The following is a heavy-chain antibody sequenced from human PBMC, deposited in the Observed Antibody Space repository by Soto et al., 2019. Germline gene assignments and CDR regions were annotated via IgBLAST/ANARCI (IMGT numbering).Heavy chain of an antibody. CDR1: GFTFSTCS. D-gene: IGHD1-26*01. CDR3: ARDLDGGSYYPIVN. V-gene: IGHV3-48*01. CDR2: ISSSSDTL. Sequence: PGGSLRLSCAASGFTFSTCSMNWVRQAPGKGLEWVSYISSSSDTLYYADSVKGRFTISRDNAKNSLSLQMNSLRAEDTAVYYCARDLDGGSYYPIVNWGQGTLVTVSS. J-gene: IGHJ4*02.